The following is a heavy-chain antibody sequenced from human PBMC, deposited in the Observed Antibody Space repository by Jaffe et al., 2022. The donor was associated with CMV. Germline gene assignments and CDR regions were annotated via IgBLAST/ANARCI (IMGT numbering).Heavy chain of an antibody. J-gene: IGHJ4*02. CDR1: SGSFSGFN. CDR3: AKLGVIGTEY. V-gene: IGHV4-34*01. Sequence: QVQLQQWGAGLLKPSETLSLTCAVFSGSFSGFNWTWIRQPPGKGLEWIGEINDSGKTNYSPSLKSRVTISVDTSKNHFSLKLSSVTAADTAIYYCAKLGVIGTEYWGQGTLVTVSS. D-gene: IGHD2-21*01. CDR2: INDSGKT.